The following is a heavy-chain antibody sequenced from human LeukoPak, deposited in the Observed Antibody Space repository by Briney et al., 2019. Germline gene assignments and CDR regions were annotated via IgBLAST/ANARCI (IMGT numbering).Heavy chain of an antibody. V-gene: IGHV4-31*03. CDR1: GGSISSGGYY. D-gene: IGHD4-17*01. Sequence: SETLSLTCTVSGGSISSGGYYWSWIRQHPGKGLEWIGYIYYSGSTYYNPSLKSRVTISVDTSKNQFSLKLSSVTAADTAVYYCARSKNDYGDHCPGYWGQGTLVTVSS. J-gene: IGHJ4*02. CDR2: IYYSGST. CDR3: ARSKNDYGDHCPGY.